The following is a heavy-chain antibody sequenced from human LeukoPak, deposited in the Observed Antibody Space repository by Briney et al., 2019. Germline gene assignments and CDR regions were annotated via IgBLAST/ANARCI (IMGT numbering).Heavy chain of an antibody. J-gene: IGHJ6*03. CDR1: GGSISSYY. Sequence: SENLSLTCTVSGGSISSYYWSWIRQPPGKGLEWIGYIYTSGGTNYNPSLKSRVTISVNTSKNQFSLKLSSVTAADTAVYYCARHRGIAAAGTNYYYMDVWGKGTTVTVSS. V-gene: IGHV4-4*09. CDR2: IYTSGGT. CDR3: ARHRGIAAAGTNYYYMDV. D-gene: IGHD6-13*01.